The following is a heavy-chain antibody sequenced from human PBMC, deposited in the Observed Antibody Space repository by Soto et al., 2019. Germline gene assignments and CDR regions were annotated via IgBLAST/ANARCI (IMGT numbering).Heavy chain of an antibody. CDR1: GYSFTSYW. CDR3: ARTPYCSITSCYCDY. J-gene: IGHJ4*02. D-gene: IGHD2-2*01. CDR2: IYPGDSDT. V-gene: IGHV5-51*01. Sequence: GESLKISCKGSGYSFTSYWIGWVRQMPGKGLEWMGIIYPGDSDTRYSPSFQGQVTISADKSISTAYLQWSSLKASDTAMYYCARTPYCSITSCYCDYWGQGTLVTVSS.